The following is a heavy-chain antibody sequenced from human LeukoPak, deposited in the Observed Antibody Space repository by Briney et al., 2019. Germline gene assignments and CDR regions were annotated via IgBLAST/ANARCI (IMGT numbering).Heavy chain of an antibody. CDR1: GYTFTGYY. CDR3: ARGSSEDGRNYRGLDF. J-gene: IGHJ4*02. D-gene: IGHD3-10*01. Sequence: GASVKVSCKASGYTFTGYYMHWVRQAPGQGLEWMGWINPKSGGTDYAQKFQGRVTMTRVTSVNSVFMDLRGLTSDDSAVYFCARGSSEDGRNYRGLDFWGQGTLVTVSS. V-gene: IGHV1-2*02. CDR2: INPKSGGT.